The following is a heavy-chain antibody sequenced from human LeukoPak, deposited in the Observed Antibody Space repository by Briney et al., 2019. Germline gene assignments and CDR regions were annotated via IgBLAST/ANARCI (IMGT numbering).Heavy chain of an antibody. CDR2: TYYRSKWYN. V-gene: IGHV6-1*01. Sequence: SQTLSLTCAISGDSVSSNSAAWHWIRQSPSRGLEWLGRTYYRSKWYNDYAVSVKSRITINPDTSKNQFSLQLNSVTPEDTAVYYCARAVLWFGELLDPNYYYYYYMDVWGKGTTVAVSS. J-gene: IGHJ6*03. CDR3: ARAVLWFGELLDPNYYYYYYMDV. CDR1: GDSVSSNSAA. D-gene: IGHD3-10*01.